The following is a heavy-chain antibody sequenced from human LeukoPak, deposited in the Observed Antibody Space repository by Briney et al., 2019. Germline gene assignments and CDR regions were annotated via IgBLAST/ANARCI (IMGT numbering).Heavy chain of an antibody. CDR2: INPNSGGT. CDR3: AKSEAAASYHDAFDI. Sequence: GASVKVSCKASGYTFTGYYMHWVRQAPGQGLEWXXXINPNSGGTNYAQKFQGRVTMTRDTSISTAYMELSRLRSDDTAVYYCAKSEAAASYHDAFDIWGQGTMVTVSS. CDR1: GYTFTGYY. V-gene: IGHV1-2*02. D-gene: IGHD6-13*01. J-gene: IGHJ3*02.